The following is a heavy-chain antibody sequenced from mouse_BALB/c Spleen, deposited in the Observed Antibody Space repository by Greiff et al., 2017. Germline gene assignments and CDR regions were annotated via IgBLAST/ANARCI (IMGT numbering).Heavy chain of an antibody. CDR3: ARCRDYDAMDY. CDR2: ILPGSGST. V-gene: IGHV1-9*01. Sequence: QVQLQQSGAELMKPGASVKISCKATGYTFSSYWIEWVKQRPGHGLEWIGEILPGSGSTNYNEKFKGKATFTADTSSNTAYMQLSSLTSEDSAVYYCARCRDYDAMDYWGQGTSVTVSS. CDR1: GYTFSSYW. J-gene: IGHJ4*01.